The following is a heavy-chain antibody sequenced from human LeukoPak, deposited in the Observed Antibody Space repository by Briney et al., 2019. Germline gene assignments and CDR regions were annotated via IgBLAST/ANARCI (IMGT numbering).Heavy chain of an antibody. CDR1: GGSISSYY. CDR3: AREEVAPLDAFDT. CDR2: IYYSGST. Sequence: SETLSLTCTVSGGSISSYYWSWIRQPPGKGLEWIGYIYYSGSTNYNPSLKSRVTISVDTSKNQFSLKLSSVTAADTAVYYCAREEVAPLDAFDTWGQGTMVTVSS. V-gene: IGHV4-59*12. J-gene: IGHJ3*02. D-gene: IGHD2-15*01.